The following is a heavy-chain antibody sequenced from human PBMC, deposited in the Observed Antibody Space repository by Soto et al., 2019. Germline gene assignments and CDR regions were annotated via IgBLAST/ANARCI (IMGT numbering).Heavy chain of an antibody. D-gene: IGHD3-3*01. CDR1: GFTFSSYW. Sequence: HPGGSLRLSCAASGFTFSSYWMSWVRQAPGKGLEWVANIKQDGSEKYYVDSVKGRFTISRDNAKNSLYLQMNSLRAEDTAVYYCARGTTYYDFWSGYYTPSYFDYWGQGTLVTVSS. CDR3: ARGTTYYDFWSGYYTPSYFDY. J-gene: IGHJ4*02. V-gene: IGHV3-7*01. CDR2: IKQDGSEK.